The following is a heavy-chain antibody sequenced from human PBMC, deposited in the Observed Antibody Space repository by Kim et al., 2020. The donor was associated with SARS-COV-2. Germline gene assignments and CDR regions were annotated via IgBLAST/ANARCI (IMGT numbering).Heavy chain of an antibody. CDR3: ASLPRMIRYPSDY. CDR2: IYYSGST. V-gene: IGHV4-39*01. D-gene: IGHD1-1*01. Sequence: SETLSLTCTVSGGSISSSSYYWGWIRQPPGKGLEWIGSIYYSGSTYYNPSLKSRVTISVDTSKNQFSLKLSSVTAADTAVYYCASLPRMIRYPSDYWGQGTLVTVSS. CDR1: GGSISSSSYY. J-gene: IGHJ4*02.